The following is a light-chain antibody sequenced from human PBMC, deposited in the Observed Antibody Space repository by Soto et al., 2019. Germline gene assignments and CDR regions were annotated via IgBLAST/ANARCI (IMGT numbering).Light chain of an antibody. J-gene: IGKJ1*01. CDR3: QQYGSSLWT. CDR2: DAS. Sequence: DIVLTQSPGTLSLSPGEGATLSCRASQSVRANYVAWYQQKPGQAPRVLIYDASSGATGIPDRFSGSGSGTDFTLAISRLEPEDFAVYYCQQYGSSLWTFGQGTKVEIK. V-gene: IGKV3-20*01. CDR1: QSVRANY.